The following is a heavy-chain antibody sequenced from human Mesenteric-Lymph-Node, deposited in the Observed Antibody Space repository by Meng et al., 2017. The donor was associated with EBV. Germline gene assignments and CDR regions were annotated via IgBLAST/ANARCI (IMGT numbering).Heavy chain of an antibody. D-gene: IGHD3-10*01. CDR3: ARCQRFGDFD. J-gene: IGHJ4*02. CDR1: GGTFSNHY. Sequence: QLQLQPWGVRLLTTSATMSLNCAFYGGTFSNHYWSCSRPPPGKGLEWCGDIYHSGSNCYHTSHRSRATTSVTTTKNQFSQKMSFVTAADTVVYYWARCQRFGDFDWGQGTLVTVSS. CDR2: IYHSGSN. V-gene: IGHV4-34*01.